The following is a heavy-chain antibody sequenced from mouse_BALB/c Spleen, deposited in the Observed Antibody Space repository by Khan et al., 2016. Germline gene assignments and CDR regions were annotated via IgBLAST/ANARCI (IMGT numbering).Heavy chain of an antibody. V-gene: IGHV14-3*02. CDR1: GFNIKDTY. CDR2: IDPANGNT. CDR3: PKIYYGNSEGNVYARDY. D-gene: IGHD2-1*01. J-gene: IGHJ4*01. Sequence: VQLQQSGAELVKPGASVRLSCTTSGFNIKDTYIHWVKQRPEQGLEWIGRIDPANGNTEYAPKFQGKDTITADTSSNTAYLQLSSLTSEDTAVYDCPKIYYGNSEGNVYARDYWGQGTSVTVSS.